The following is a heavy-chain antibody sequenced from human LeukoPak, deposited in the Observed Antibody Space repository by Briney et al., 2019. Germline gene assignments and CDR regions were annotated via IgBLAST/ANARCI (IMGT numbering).Heavy chain of an antibody. CDR2: ISYDGSNK. Sequence: PGGSLRLSCAASGFTFSSYAMSWVRQAPGKGLEWVAVISYDGSNKYYADSVKGRFTISRDNSKNTLYLQMNSLRAEDTAVYYCARGGYYDSSGYGLDYWGQGTLVTVSS. D-gene: IGHD3-22*01. CDR3: ARGGYYDSSGYGLDY. CDR1: GFTFSSYA. J-gene: IGHJ4*02. V-gene: IGHV3-30-3*01.